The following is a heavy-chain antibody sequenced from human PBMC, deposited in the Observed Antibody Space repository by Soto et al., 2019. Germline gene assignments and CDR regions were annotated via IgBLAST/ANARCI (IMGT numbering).Heavy chain of an antibody. CDR3: ALGGAYSSSWTYYYYMDV. J-gene: IGHJ6*03. CDR1: GGSFSGYY. D-gene: IGHD6-6*01. V-gene: IGHV4-34*01. Sequence: SETLSLTCAVYGGSFSGYYWSWIRQPPGKGLEWIGEINHSGSTNYNPSLKSRVTISVDTSKNQFSLKLSSVTTADTDVYYCALGGAYSSSWTYYYYMDVWGKGTTVTVSS. CDR2: INHSGST.